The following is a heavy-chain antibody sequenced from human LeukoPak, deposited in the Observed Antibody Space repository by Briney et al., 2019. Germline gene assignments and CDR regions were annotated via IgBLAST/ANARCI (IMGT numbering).Heavy chain of an antibody. CDR1: GYSISSGYY. CDR2: IYHSGST. V-gene: IGHV4-38-2*02. CDR3: AREDYYGSGSVDY. D-gene: IGHD3-10*01. Sequence: SETLSLTCTVSGYSISSGYYWGWIRQPPGKGLEWIGSIYHSGSTYYNPSLKSRVTISVDTSKNQFSLKLSSVTAADTAVYYCAREDYYGSGSVDYWGQGTLVTVSS. J-gene: IGHJ4*02.